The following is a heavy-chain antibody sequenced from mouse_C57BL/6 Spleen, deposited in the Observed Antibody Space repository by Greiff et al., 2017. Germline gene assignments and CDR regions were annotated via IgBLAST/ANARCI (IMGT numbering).Heavy chain of an antibody. CDR2: INPNNGGT. CDR1: GYTFTDYY. V-gene: IGHV1-26*01. D-gene: IGHD1-3*01. CDR3: ATDSLTW. J-gene: IGHJ3*02. Sequence: EVQLQQSGPELVKPGASVKISCKASGYTFTDYYMNWVKQSHGKSLEWIGDINPNNGGTSYNQKFKGKATLTVDKSSSTAYMELRSLTSEDSAVYYCATDSLTWWGQGTLVTVSA.